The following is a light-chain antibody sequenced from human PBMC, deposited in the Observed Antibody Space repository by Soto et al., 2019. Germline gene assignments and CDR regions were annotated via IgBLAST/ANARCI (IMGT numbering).Light chain of an antibody. Sequence: SPPHPSLSESVGDTVTITCRASQAIIFSLAWYQQKPGKAPKLLIYDASTLQSGVPSRFSGSESGTEFILTIIGLQPDDFVTYYCTQYNSYPLPFGGVTKVDIK. CDR2: DAS. V-gene: IGKV1-5*01. CDR1: QAIIFS. CDR3: TQYNSYPLP. J-gene: IGKJ4*01.